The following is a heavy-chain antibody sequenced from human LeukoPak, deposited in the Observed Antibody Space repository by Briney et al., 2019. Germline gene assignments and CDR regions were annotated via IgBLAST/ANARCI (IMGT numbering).Heavy chain of an antibody. CDR3: ARDFGSDYDFWSSRNTGPFDS. D-gene: IGHD3-3*01. CDR2: ISTTGTT. Sequence: SETLSLTCTVSGGSVSRGSHYWSWIRQPAGKGLEWIGRISTTGTTKYNPSLKSRVTMSMDTSENQFSLTLISVTAADTAVYFCARDFGSDYDFWSSRNTGPFDSWGQGTLVTVSS. CDR1: GGSVSRGSHY. J-gene: IGHJ5*01. V-gene: IGHV4-61*02.